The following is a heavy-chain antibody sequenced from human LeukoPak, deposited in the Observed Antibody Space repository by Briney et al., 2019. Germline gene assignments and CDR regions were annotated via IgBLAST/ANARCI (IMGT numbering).Heavy chain of an antibody. CDR2: ISYDGSNK. D-gene: IGHD5-24*01. Sequence: GRSLRLSCAASGFTFSSYAMHWVRQAPGKGLEWVAVISYDGSNKYYADSVKGRFTISRDNSKNTLYLQMNSLGAEDTAVYYCARGRDGYSYYFDYWGQGTLVTVSS. CDR1: GFTFSSYA. CDR3: ARGRDGYSYYFDY. J-gene: IGHJ4*02. V-gene: IGHV3-30-3*01.